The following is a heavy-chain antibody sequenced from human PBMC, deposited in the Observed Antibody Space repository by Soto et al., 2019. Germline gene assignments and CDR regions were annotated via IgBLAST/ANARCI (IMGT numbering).Heavy chain of an antibody. CDR3: ASRSYGWYPYYYYYYYMDV. CDR1: GYTFTSYD. D-gene: IGHD6-19*01. Sequence: QVQLVQSGAEVKKPGASVKVSCKASGYTFTSYDINWVRQATGQGLEWMGWMNPNSGNTGYAQKFQGRVTMTRNTSISTAYMELSSLRSEDTALSYCASRSYGWYPYYYYYYYMDVWGKGTTVTVSS. J-gene: IGHJ6*03. V-gene: IGHV1-8*01. CDR2: MNPNSGNT.